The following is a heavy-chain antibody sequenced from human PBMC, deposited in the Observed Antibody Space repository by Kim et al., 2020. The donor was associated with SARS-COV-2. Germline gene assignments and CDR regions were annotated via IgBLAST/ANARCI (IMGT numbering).Heavy chain of an antibody. CDR2: MNPNSGNT. V-gene: IGHV1-8*01. J-gene: IGHJ6*02. CDR1: GYTFTSYD. CDR3: ATPMVRGGREGKDHYYYYGMDV. Sequence: ASVKVSCKASGYTFTSYDINWVRQATGQGLEWMGWMNPNSGNTGYAQKFQGRVTMTRNTSISTAYMELSSLRSEDTAVYYCATPMVRGGREGKDHYYYYGMDVWGQGTTVTVSS. D-gene: IGHD3-10*01.